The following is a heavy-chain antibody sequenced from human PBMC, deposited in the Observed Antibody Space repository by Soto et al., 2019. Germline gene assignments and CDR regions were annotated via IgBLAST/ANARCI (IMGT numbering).Heavy chain of an antibody. CDR2: IIPIFGTA. D-gene: IGHD1-7*01. V-gene: IGHV1-69*12. Sequence: QVQLVQSGAEVKKPGSSVKVSCKASGGTFSSYAISWVRQAPGQGLEWMGGIIPIFGTANYAQKFQGRVTITADESAGTAYMGLSSLSSEDTAVYYCAGPPELTRIYYYYGMDVWGQGTTVTVSS. J-gene: IGHJ6*02. CDR1: GGTFSSYA. CDR3: AGPPELTRIYYYYGMDV.